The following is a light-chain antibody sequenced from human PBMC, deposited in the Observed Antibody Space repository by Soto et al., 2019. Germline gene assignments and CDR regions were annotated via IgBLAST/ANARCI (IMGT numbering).Light chain of an antibody. CDR2: EVS. J-gene: IGLJ1*01. V-gene: IGLV2-14*01. Sequence: QSALTQPASVSGSAGRSITISCTGSSSDVGGYNYVSWYQQQPGKAPKLMIYEVSNQPSGVSNRFSGSKSGNTASLTISGLQAEDEAYYYCSSYTSSSIDYVFGTGTKVTV. CDR1: SSDVGGYNY. CDR3: SSYTSSSIDYV.